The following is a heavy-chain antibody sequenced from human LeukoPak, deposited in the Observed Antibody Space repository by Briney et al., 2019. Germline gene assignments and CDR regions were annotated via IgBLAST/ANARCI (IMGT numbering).Heavy chain of an antibody. CDR3: ARDWSNVWGSYRYETFDI. V-gene: IGHV1-2*02. CDR2: INPNSGGT. Sequence: ASVKVSCKASGYTFTGYYMHWVRQAPGQGLEWMGWINPNSGGTNYAQKSHGRVTMTMDTSISTAYMELSRLRSDDTAVYYCARDWSNVWGSYRYETFDIWGQGTMVTVSS. J-gene: IGHJ3*02. CDR1: GYTFTGYY. D-gene: IGHD3-16*02.